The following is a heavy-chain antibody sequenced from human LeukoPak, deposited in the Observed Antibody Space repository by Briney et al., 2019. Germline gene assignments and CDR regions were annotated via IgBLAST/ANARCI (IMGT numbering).Heavy chain of an antibody. J-gene: IGHJ1*01. Sequence: GGSLRLSCAASGFTFSSYWMSWVRQAPGKGLEWVANIKQDGSEKYYVDSVKGRFTNSRDNAKNSLYLQMNSLRAEDMAVYFCVRDLMGSGSTTAYLHHWGQGTLVTVSS. CDR1: GFTFSSYW. CDR3: VRDLMGSGSTTAYLHH. CDR2: IKQDGSEK. V-gene: IGHV3-7*01. D-gene: IGHD1-1*01.